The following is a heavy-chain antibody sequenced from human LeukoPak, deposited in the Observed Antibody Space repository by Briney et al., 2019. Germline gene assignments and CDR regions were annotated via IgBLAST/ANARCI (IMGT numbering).Heavy chain of an antibody. CDR3: ARDRGYSNWGYYYYGMDV. CDR2: IYSGGST. Sequence: GGSLRLSCAASGFTFSSYAMSWVRQAPGKGLEWVSVIYSGGSTYYADSVKGRFTISRDNSKNTLYLQMNSLRAEDTAVYYCARDRGYSNWGYYYYGMDVWGQGTTVTVSS. D-gene: IGHD4-11*01. CDR1: GFTFSSYA. V-gene: IGHV3-66*01. J-gene: IGHJ6*02.